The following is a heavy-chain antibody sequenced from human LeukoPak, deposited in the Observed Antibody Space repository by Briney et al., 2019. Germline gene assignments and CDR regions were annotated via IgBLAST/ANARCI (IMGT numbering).Heavy chain of an antibody. J-gene: IGHJ4*02. CDR1: GFTFSGYW. Sequence: GGSLRLSCAASGFTFSGYWMSWVRQAPGKGLEWVANIKQDGSEKYYVDSVKGRFTISRDNSKNTLYLQMNSLRAEDTAVYYCARGPPWGSFDYWGRGTLVTVSS. V-gene: IGHV3-7*04. CDR3: ARGPPWGSFDY. CDR2: IKQDGSEK. D-gene: IGHD3-16*01.